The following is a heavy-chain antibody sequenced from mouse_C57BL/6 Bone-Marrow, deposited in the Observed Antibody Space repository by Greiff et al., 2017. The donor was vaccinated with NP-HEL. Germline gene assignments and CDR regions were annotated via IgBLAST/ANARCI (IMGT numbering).Heavy chain of an antibody. J-gene: IGHJ1*03. V-gene: IGHV15-2*01. Sequence: VKLQESGSELRSPGSSVKLSCKDFDSEVFPIAYMSWVRQKPGHGFEWIGGILPSIGRTIYGEKFEDKATLDADTLSNTAYLELNSLTSEDSAIYYCARMRAYYPFDWYFDVWGTGTTVTVSS. D-gene: IGHD2-10*01. CDR3: ARMRAYYPFDWYFDV. CDR2: ILPSIGRT. CDR1: DSEVFPIAY.